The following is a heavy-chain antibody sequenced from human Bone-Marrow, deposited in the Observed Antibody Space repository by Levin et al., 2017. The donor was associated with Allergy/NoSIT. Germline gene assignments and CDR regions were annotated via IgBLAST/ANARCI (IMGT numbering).Heavy chain of an antibody. Sequence: GESLKISCAASGFTFSSYARSWVRQAPGKGLEWVSAISGIGVSTYYADSVKGRFTISRDNSKNTLYLQMNSLRAEDTAVYYCAKDRGRMEVVITPYYFDYWGQGILVTVSS. V-gene: IGHV3-23*01. CDR2: ISGIGVST. J-gene: IGHJ4*02. CDR3: AKDRGRMEVVITPYYFDY. CDR1: GFTFSSYA. D-gene: IGHD3-22*01.